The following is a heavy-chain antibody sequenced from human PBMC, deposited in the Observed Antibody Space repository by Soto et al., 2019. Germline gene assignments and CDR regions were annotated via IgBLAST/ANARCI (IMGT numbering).Heavy chain of an antibody. V-gene: IGHV1-2*02. J-gene: IGHJ4*02. D-gene: IGHD1-1*01. CDR3: AGNWNDGDDYFDN. CDR1: GYTFTDYY. CDR2: INPKSGGT. Sequence: QVQLVQSGAEVKKPGASVKVSCKASGYTFTDYYIQWVRQAPGQGFEWMGWINPKSGGTSYAQKCQGRVPMTRDTSINTVYMELRRLRSDDTAVYYCAGNWNDGDDYFDNWGQGTLVTVSS.